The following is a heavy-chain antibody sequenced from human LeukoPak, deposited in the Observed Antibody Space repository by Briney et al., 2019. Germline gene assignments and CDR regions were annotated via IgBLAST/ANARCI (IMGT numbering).Heavy chain of an antibody. CDR1: GGTFSSYA. V-gene: IGHV1-8*02. J-gene: IGHJ5*02. D-gene: IGHD2-2*01. CDR3: ARGVGYRSSTSCYDWFDP. Sequence: ASVKVSCKASGGTFSSYAINWVQQATGQGLEWMGWMNPNSGNTGYAQKFQGRVTMTRNTSISTAYMELSSLRSEDTAVYYCARGVGYRSSTSCYDWFDPWGQGTLVTVSS. CDR2: MNPNSGNT.